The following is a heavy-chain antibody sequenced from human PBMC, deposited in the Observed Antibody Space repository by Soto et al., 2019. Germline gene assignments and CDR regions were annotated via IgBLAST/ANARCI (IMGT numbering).Heavy chain of an antibody. D-gene: IGHD2-21*01. CDR2: IFHSGTT. CDR3: AREPYLPKARNDF. Sequence: PXETLSLTCSFSVDSISSADYFCTWIRQSPWKGLEWMGYIFHSGTTYYNPSLKGRLLISIENSKNQFSLRLTSVTAADSAVYFCAREPYLPKARNDFGGPGTRVTV. CDR1: VDSISSADYF. J-gene: IGHJ4*02. V-gene: IGHV4-30-4*01.